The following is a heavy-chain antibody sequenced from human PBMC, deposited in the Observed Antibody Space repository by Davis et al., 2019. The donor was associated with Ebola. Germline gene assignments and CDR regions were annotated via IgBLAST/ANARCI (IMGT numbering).Heavy chain of an antibody. CDR3: ARGPAGRITIFGVEFDP. CDR1: GYTFTSYD. D-gene: IGHD3-3*01. Sequence: ASVKVSCKASGYTFTSYDINWVRQATGQGLEWMGWMNPNSGNTGYAQKFQGRVTMTRNTSISTAYMELSSLRSEDTAVYYCARGPAGRITIFGVEFDPWGQGTLVTVSS. CDR2: MNPNSGNT. J-gene: IGHJ5*02. V-gene: IGHV1-8*01.